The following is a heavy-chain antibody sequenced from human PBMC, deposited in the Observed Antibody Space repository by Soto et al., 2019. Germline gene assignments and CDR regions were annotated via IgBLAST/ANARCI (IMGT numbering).Heavy chain of an antibody. J-gene: IGHJ4*02. CDR2: ISSSSSTI. V-gene: IGHV3-48*01. Sequence: EVQLVESGGGLVQPGGSLRLSCAASGFTFSSYSMNWVRQAPGKGLEWVSYISSSSSTIYYADSVTGRFTISRDNAKNSLYLQMNSLRAEDTAVYYCARIGRLRWGDYWGQGTLVTVSS. CDR3: ARIGRLRWGDY. CDR1: GFTFSSYS. D-gene: IGHD4-17*01.